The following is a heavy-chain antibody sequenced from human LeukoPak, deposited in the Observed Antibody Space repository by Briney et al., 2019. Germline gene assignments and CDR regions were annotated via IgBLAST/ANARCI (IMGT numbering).Heavy chain of an antibody. CDR1: GYTFTSYD. J-gene: IGHJ4*02. CDR2: INPNSGGT. CDR3: ARVSGGYSYGRLQELHY. D-gene: IGHD5-18*01. V-gene: IGHV1-2*02. Sequence: ASVKVSCKASGYTFTSYDINWVRQAPGQGLEWMGWINPNSGGTNYAQKFQGRVTMTRDTSISTAYMELSRLRSDDTAVYYCARVSGGYSYGRLQELHYWGQGTLVTVSS.